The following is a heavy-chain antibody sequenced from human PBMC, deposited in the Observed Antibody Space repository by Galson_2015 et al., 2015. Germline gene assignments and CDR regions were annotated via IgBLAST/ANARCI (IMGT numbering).Heavy chain of an antibody. D-gene: IGHD5-18*01. CDR2: IRGDGSST. CDR3: ARILGIQLWGPDS. J-gene: IGHJ4*02. CDR1: GFAFSDYW. V-gene: IGHV3-74*01. Sequence: SLRLSCAASGFAFSDYWMHWVRHGPGKGLVWVSRIRGDGSSTDYADFVEGRFTSSRDNAKNTVYLQINSLRAEDTAVYYCARILGIQLWGPDSWGQGTLVTVSS.